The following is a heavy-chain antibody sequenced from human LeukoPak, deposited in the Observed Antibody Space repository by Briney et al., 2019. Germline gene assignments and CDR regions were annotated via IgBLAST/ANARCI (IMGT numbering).Heavy chain of an antibody. CDR3: ARDPPIPGIAVAGSHYYYYMDV. D-gene: IGHD6-19*01. CDR2: IQNDGINT. Sequence: PGESLRLSCAASGFTFSDYGMNWVRQTPGKGLEWLAFIQNDGINTFYADSVKGRFTISRDNSKNTLYLQMTSLRAEDTAVYYCARDPPIPGIAVAGSHYYYYMDVWGKGTTVTISS. V-gene: IGHV3-30*02. CDR1: GFTFSDYG. J-gene: IGHJ6*03.